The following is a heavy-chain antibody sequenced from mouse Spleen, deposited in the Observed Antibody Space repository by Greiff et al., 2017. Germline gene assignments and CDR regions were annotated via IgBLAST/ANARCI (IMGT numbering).Heavy chain of an antibody. D-gene: IGHD2-3*01. CDR3: ARSAGGYDGYYTSAMDY. J-gene: IGHJ4*01. V-gene: IGHV1-53*01. CDR1: GYTFTSYW. CDR2: INPSNGGT. Sequence: QVQLKQPGTELVKPGASVKLSCKASGYTFTSYWMHWVKQRPGQGLEWIGNINPSNGGTNYNEKFKSKATLTVDKSSSTAYMQLSSLTSEDSAVYYCARSAGGYDGYYTSAMDYWGQGTSVTVSS.